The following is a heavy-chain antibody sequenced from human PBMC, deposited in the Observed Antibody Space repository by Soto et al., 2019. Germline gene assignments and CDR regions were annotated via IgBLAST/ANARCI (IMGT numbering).Heavy chain of an antibody. Sequence: QVQLVESGGGLVKPGGSLRLSCAASGITFSDYSMSWIRQAPGKGLEWVSYISSSGTTIYYADSVKGRFTISRDNAKNSLCLQMNSLRAEDTAVYYCARTNWGPYYYYGMDVWGQGTTVTVSS. CDR2: ISSSGTTI. CDR3: ARTNWGPYYYYGMDV. D-gene: IGHD7-27*01. V-gene: IGHV3-11*01. CDR1: GITFSDYS. J-gene: IGHJ6*02.